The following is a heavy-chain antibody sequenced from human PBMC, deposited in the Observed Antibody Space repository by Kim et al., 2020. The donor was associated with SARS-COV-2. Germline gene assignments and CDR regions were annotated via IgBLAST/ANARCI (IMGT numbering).Heavy chain of an antibody. V-gene: IGHV3-11*05. J-gene: IGHJ4*02. CDR1: GFTFSDYY. CDR2: ISSSGSYT. CDR3: ARVPFGALSAYYFAL. Sequence: GGSLRLSCAASGFTFSDYYMTWIRQAPGKGLEWVSYISSSGSYTNYADSVKGRFTISRDNAKNSLYLQMSSLRAEDTALYYCARVPFGALSAYYFALWGQGTLVTVPS. D-gene: IGHD3-10*01.